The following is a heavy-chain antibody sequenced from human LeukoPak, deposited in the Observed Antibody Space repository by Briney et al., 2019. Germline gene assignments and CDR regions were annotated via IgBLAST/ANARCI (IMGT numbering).Heavy chain of an antibody. J-gene: IGHJ6*02. CDR1: GFTFSSYE. CDR2: ISNSSSTI. D-gene: IGHD1/OR15-1a*01. Sequence: GSHRLSCAASGFTFSSYEMNWVRQAPGKGLEWVSYISNSSSTIYYADSVKGRFTISRDTAKKSLYLQMNSLRAEDTAVYYCARADNWNTYHYGMDVWGQGTLVTVSS. CDR3: ARADNWNTYHYGMDV. V-gene: IGHV3-48*03.